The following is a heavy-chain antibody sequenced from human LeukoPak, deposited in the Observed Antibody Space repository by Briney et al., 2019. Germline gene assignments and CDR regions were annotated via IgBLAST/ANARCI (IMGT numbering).Heavy chain of an antibody. CDR2: ISSSGRTI. V-gene: IGHV3-48*03. CDR1: GFTFSSDE. CDR3: ARGLLLD. Sequence: GGSLRLSCAASGFTFSSDEMNWARQAPGKGLEWVPYISSSGRTIYYADSVKGRFTVSRDNAKNSLYLQMNSLRAEDTAVYYCARGLLLDWGQGTLVTVSS. J-gene: IGHJ4*02. D-gene: IGHD2/OR15-2a*01.